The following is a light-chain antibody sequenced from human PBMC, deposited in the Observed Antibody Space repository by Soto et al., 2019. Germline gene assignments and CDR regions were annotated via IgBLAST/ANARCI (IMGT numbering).Light chain of an antibody. J-gene: IGKJ1*01. CDR2: KAS. CDR3: QQYNDNWT. CDR1: QSISSW. V-gene: IGKV1-5*03. Sequence: DIQMTQSPSTLSASVGDRVTITCRASQSISSWLAWYQQKPGKAPKLLIYKASTLQSGVPSRFSGSGSGTECTLAIRSLKPDDSATYYCQQYNDNWTFGQGTKVEIK.